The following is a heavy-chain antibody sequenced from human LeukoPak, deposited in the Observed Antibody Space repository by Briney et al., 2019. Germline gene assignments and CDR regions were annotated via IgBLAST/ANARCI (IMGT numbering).Heavy chain of an antibody. J-gene: IGHJ3*02. CDR1: GGSITDYY. CDR3: VRNRAFDI. Sequence: TSETLSLTCTVSGGSITDYYWNWIRQPPGKGLEWIGYSDHSGSTNYNPSLKSRVTISVDTSKNQISLKLSSVTAADTAVYHCVRNRAFDIWGQGTMVTVSS. CDR2: SDHSGST. V-gene: IGHV4-59*01.